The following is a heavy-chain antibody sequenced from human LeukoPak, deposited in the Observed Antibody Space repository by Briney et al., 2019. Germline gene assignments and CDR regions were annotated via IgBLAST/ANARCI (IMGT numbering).Heavy chain of an antibody. Sequence: GGSLRLSCAAPGFSFSTYSLNWVRQAPGKGLEWVSSISSSSSYIYYAGSVKGRFTISRDNAKNSLYLQMNSLRAEDTAVYYCARMNYVSSGWGAPFDYWGQGTLVTVSS. J-gene: IGHJ4*02. CDR2: ISSSSSYI. CDR3: ARMNYVSSGWGAPFDY. CDR1: GFSFSTYS. D-gene: IGHD1-7*01. V-gene: IGHV3-21*01.